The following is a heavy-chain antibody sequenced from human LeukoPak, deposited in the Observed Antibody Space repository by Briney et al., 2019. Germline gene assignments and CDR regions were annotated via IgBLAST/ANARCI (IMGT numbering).Heavy chain of an antibody. V-gene: IGHV4-39*01. CDR3: VRQIERDGYDY. CDR2: MYYSGNT. Sequence: SETLSLTCTVSGGSVSTYSYYWGWIRQPPGKGLEWIGSMYYSGNTYYNPSLKSRVTMSADTSKKQFSLNLSSVTAADTAVYYYVRQIERDGYDYWGQGTLVTVSS. D-gene: IGHD5-24*01. J-gene: IGHJ4*02. CDR1: GGSVSTYSYY.